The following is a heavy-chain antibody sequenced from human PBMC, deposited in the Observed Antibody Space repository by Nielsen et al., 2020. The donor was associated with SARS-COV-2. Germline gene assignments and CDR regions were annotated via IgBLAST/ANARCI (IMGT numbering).Heavy chain of an antibody. D-gene: IGHD6-13*01. CDR3: AKDYSNFGYYYGMDV. CDR2: ISWNSGSI. J-gene: IGHJ6*02. CDR1: GFTFDDYA. Sequence: GGSLRLSCAASGFTFDDYAMHWVRQAPGKGLEWVSGISWNSGSIGYADSVKGRFTISRDNAKNSLYLQMNSLRAEDTAVYYCAKDYSNFGYYYGMDVWGQGTTVTVSS. V-gene: IGHV3-9*01.